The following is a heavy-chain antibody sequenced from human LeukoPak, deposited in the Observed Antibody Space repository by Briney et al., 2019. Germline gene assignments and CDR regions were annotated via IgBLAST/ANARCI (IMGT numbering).Heavy chain of an antibody. J-gene: IGHJ5*02. CDR1: GYTFTSYD. CDR3: ARAGIGYCSSTSCPRYWFDP. Sequence: ASVKVSCKASGYTFTSYDINWVRQATGQGLEWMGWISAYNGNTNYAQKLQGRVTMTTDTSTSTAYMELRSLRSDDTAVYYCARAGIGYCSSTSCPRYWFDPWGQGTLVTVSS. D-gene: IGHD2-2*01. CDR2: ISAYNGNT. V-gene: IGHV1-18*01.